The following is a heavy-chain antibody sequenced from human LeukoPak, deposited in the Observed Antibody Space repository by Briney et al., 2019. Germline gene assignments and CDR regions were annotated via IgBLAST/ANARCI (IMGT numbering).Heavy chain of an antibody. Sequence: GGSLRLSCVASGFTFSSYAMHWVRQAPGKGLEYVSAISSNGGSTYYANSVKGRFTISRDNSKNTLYLQMGSLRAEDMAVYYCARGSSLFAFDIWGQGTMVTVSS. D-gene: IGHD6-6*01. CDR2: ISSNGGST. CDR1: GFTFSSYA. V-gene: IGHV3-64*01. CDR3: ARGSSLFAFDI. J-gene: IGHJ3*02.